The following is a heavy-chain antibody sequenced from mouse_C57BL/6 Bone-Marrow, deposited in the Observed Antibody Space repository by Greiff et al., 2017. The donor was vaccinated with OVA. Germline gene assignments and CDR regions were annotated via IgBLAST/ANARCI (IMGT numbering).Heavy chain of an antibody. J-gene: IGHJ1*03. V-gene: IGHV10-1*01. CDR2: IRSKSNNYAT. Sequence: EVHLVESGGGLVQPKGSLKLSCAASGFSFNTYAMNWVRQAPGKGLEWVARIRSKSNNYATYYADSVKDRFTISRDDSESMLYLQMNNLKTEDTAMYYCVRHEWDEGYFDVWGTGTTVTVSS. D-gene: IGHD4-1*01. CDR3: VRHEWDEGYFDV. CDR1: GFSFNTYA.